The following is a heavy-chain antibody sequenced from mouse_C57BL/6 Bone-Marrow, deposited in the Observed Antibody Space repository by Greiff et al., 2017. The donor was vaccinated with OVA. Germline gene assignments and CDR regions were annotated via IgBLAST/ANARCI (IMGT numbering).Heavy chain of an antibody. D-gene: IGHD2-12*01. CDR3: ARCVYDPWFAY. J-gene: IGHJ3*01. Sequence: QVQLKQSGAELARPGASVKMSCKASGYTFTSYTMHWVKQRPGQGLEWIGYINPSSGYTKYNQKFKDKATLTADKSSSTAYMHLSSLTSVDSAVYYCARCVYDPWFAYWGQGTLVTVSA. CDR2: INPSSGYT. V-gene: IGHV1-4*01. CDR1: GYTFTSYT.